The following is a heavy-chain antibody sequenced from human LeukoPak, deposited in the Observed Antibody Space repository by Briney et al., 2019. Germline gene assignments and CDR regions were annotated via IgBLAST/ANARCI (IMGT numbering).Heavy chain of an antibody. D-gene: IGHD3-22*01. Sequence: PGESLKISCKGSGYSFTSYWIGWVRQMPGKGLEWMGIIYPGDSDTRYSPSFQGQVTISADKSISTAYLQWSSLKASDTAMYYCARLADEYYDSSGRQHPFDYWGQGTLVTVSS. CDR1: GYSFTSYW. J-gene: IGHJ4*02. V-gene: IGHV5-51*01. CDR2: IYPGDSDT. CDR3: ARLADEYYDSSGRQHPFDY.